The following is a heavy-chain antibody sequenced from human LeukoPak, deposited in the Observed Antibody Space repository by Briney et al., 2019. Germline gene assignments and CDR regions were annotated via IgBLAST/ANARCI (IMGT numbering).Heavy chain of an antibody. Sequence: SETLSLTCTVSGGSISSYYWNWIRQPPGKGLEWIGYIYYSGSTNYNPSLKSRVTISVDTSKNQFSLKLSSVTAADTAVYYCASHPTHFDWSPNWFDPWGQGTLVTVSS. CDR3: ASHPTHFDWSPNWFDP. V-gene: IGHV4-59*08. CDR2: IYYSGST. D-gene: IGHD3-9*01. J-gene: IGHJ5*02. CDR1: GGSISSYY.